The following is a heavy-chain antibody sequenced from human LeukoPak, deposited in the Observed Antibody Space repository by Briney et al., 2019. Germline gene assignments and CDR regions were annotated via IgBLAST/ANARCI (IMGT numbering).Heavy chain of an antibody. CDR3: ARDARGPTRESLDY. D-gene: IGHD3-10*01. J-gene: IGHJ4*02. Sequence: SETLSLTCTVSGGSISSTTYYWAWIRQPPGKGLEWIGSIYKTGSTNYSPSLKSRVTMSVDTSKNQFSLKLSSVTAADTAVYYCARDARGPTRESLDYWGQGTLVTVSS. CDR2: IYKTGST. CDR1: GGSISSTTYY. V-gene: IGHV4-39*07.